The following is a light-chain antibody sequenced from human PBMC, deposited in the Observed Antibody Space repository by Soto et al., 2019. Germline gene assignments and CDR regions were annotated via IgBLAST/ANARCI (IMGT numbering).Light chain of an antibody. Sequence: QSVLTQPPSVSGAPGQRVTISCTGTTSNIGAGYDVHWYHQPPGAAPKLLISGNNNRPSGVPDRFSGSRSGTSASLAITGVQAEDEADYYCQSFDTILRDSVFGGGTKLTVL. V-gene: IGLV1-40*01. J-gene: IGLJ3*02. CDR1: TSNIGAGYD. CDR3: QSFDTILRDSV. CDR2: GNN.